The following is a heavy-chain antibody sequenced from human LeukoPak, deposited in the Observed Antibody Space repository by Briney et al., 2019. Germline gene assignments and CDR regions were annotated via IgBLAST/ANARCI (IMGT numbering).Heavy chain of an antibody. J-gene: IGHJ4*02. V-gene: IGHV3-23*01. D-gene: IGHD4-17*01. CDR3: ARGEVTTDH. Sequence: GGSLRLSCAASEFTFSNYAMNWVRQAPGKGLEWVSGISGGGGSTYYAESVKGRFTISRDNSKNTLYLQMDSLRAEDTALYYCARGEVTTDHWGQGTLVTVSS. CDR2: ISGGGGST. CDR1: EFTFSNYA.